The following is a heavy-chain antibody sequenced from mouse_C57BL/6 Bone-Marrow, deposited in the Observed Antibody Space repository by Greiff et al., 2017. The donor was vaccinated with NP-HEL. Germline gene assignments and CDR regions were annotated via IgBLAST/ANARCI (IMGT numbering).Heavy chain of an antibody. J-gene: IGHJ2*01. CDR1: GYSITSGYY. CDR3: ARGDWDGDY. CDR2: ISYDGSN. V-gene: IGHV3-6*01. D-gene: IGHD4-1*01. Sequence: EVKVEESGPGLVKPSQSLSLTCSVTGYSITSGYYWNWIRQFPGNKLEWMGYISYDGSNNYNPSLKNRISITRDTSKNQFFLKLNSVTTEDTATYYCARGDWDGDYWGQGTTLTVSS.